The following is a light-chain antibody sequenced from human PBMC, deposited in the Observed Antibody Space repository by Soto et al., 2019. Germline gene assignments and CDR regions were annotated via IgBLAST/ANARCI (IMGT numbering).Light chain of an antibody. CDR1: QSISSY. CDR3: QQSYSTPIT. V-gene: IGKV1-39*01. CDR2: AAS. J-gene: IGKJ5*01. Sequence: IQITQSPSSLSASVGARVTITCRASQSISSYLNWYQQKQGKAPKLLIYAASSLQSGVPSRFSVSGSGTDLTITISSLKPEDGETDDGQQSYSTPITFGQGTRLEIK.